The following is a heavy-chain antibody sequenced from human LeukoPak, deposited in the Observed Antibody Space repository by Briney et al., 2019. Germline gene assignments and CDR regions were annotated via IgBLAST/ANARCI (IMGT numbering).Heavy chain of an antibody. CDR2: IYYSGNT. V-gene: IGHV4-34*01. J-gene: IGHJ5*02. Sequence: SETLSLTCAVYGGSFSGYYWSWIRQPPGKGLEWIGSIYYSGNTYYNASLKSQVSISIDTSKNRFSLRLGSVTAADTAVYYCARVQSRLSWFDPWGQGTLVTVSS. CDR1: GGSFSGYY. CDR3: ARVQSRLSWFDP.